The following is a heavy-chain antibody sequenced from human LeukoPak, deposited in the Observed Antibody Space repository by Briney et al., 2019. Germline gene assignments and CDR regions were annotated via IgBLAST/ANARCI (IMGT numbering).Heavy chain of an antibody. V-gene: IGHV3-74*01. J-gene: IGHJ4*02. CDR1: GFTFSRYW. CDR2: IRSDGTIT. Sequence: PGRSLRLSCAASGFTFSRYWMHWVRQAPGKGLVWVARIRSDGTITSYADSVKGRFTISRDNSKNTLYLQMNSLRAEDTAVYYCARGGSGYDFDFWGQGTLVTVSS. D-gene: IGHD5-12*01. CDR3: ARGGSGYDFDF.